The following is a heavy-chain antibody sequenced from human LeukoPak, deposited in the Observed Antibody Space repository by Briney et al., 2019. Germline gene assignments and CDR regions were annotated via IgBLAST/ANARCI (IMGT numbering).Heavy chain of an antibody. V-gene: IGHV3-33*01. Sequence: GRSLRLSCAASGFTFSSYGMHWVRQAPGKGLEWVAVIWYDGSNKYYADSVKGRFTISRDNSKNTLYLQMNSLRADDTAVYYCARVRAYDDYGDYFDYWGQGSLVTVSS. CDR3: ARVRAYDDYGDYFDY. CDR2: IWYDGSNK. D-gene: IGHD4-17*01. CDR1: GFTFSSYG. J-gene: IGHJ4*02.